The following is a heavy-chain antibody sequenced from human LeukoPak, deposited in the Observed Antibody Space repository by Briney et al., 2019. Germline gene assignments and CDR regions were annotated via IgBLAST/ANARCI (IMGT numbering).Heavy chain of an antibody. V-gene: IGHV3-30*03. D-gene: IGHD5-12*01. Sequence: HPGGSLRLSCAASGLTFSRCGMHWVRQAPGKGLEWVAVISYDGSNKYYADSVKGRFTIPRDNSKNTLYLQMNSLRAEDTAVYYCARVRLRSMDYFDYWGQGTLVTVSS. J-gene: IGHJ4*02. CDR2: ISYDGSNK. CDR3: ARVRLRSMDYFDY. CDR1: GLTFSRCG.